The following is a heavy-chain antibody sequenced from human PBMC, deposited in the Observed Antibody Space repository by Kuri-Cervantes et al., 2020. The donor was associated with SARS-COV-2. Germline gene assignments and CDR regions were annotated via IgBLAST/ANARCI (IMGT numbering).Heavy chain of an antibody. Sequence: SQTLSLTCAVYGGSFSGYYWSWIRQPPGKGLEWIGEINHSGSTNYNPSLKSRVTISVDTSKNQFSLKLSSVTAADTAVYYCARVDIVATTPYFDYWGQGTLVTVSS. V-gene: IGHV4-34*01. CDR1: GGSFSGYY. CDR3: ARVDIVATTPYFDY. J-gene: IGHJ4*02. CDR2: INHSGST. D-gene: IGHD5-12*01.